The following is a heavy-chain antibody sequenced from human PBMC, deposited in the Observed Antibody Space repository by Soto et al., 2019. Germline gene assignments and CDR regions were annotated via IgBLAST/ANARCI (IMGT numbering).Heavy chain of an antibody. Sequence: GASVKVSCKASGYTFTSYGISWVRQAPGQGLEWMGRIIPILGIANYAQKFQGRVTITADKSTSTAYMELSSLRSEDTAVYYCASVDDPVNYWGQGTLVTVSS. CDR2: IIPILGIA. J-gene: IGHJ4*02. CDR3: ASVDDPVNY. V-gene: IGHV1-69*04. CDR1: GYTFTSYG. D-gene: IGHD3-3*01.